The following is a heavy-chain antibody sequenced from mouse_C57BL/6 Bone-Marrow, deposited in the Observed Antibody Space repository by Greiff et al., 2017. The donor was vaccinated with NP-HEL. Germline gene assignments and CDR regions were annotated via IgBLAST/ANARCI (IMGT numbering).Heavy chain of an antibody. Sequence: QVQLQQPGAELVMPGASVKLSCKASGYTFTSHRMHWVKQRPGQGLEWIGEIDPSDSYTNYNQKFKGKSTFTVDQSSSTAHMQSSSLTFEDSAVYYCESAIYCYGPWFAYWGQGTLVTVSA. CDR2: IDPSDSYT. J-gene: IGHJ3*01. V-gene: IGHV1-69*01. CDR1: GYTFTSHR. CDR3: ESAIYCYGPWFAY. D-gene: IGHD1-1*01.